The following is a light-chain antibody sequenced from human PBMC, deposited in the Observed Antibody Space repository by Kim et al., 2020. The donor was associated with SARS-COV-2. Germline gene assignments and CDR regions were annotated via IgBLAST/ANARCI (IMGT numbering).Light chain of an antibody. CDR1: QSVSSN. CDR2: DAS. Sequence: EIVLTQSPATLSVSPGERATLSCRASQSVSSNLAWYQQKPGQAPRLLIYDASNRATGIPARFSASGSGTDFTLTISSLEPEDFAVYYCQQRDNWPPGATFGGGTKLEI. V-gene: IGKV3-11*01. J-gene: IGKJ4*01. CDR3: QQRDNWPPGAT.